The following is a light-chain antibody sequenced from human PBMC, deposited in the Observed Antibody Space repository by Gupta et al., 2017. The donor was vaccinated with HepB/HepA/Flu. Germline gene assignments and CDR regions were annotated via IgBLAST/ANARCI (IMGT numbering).Light chain of an antibody. CDR3: QSYDSSLSGVV. J-gene: IGLJ2*01. CDR2: GNN. CDR1: SSNIGAGYD. V-gene: IGLV1-40*01. Sequence: QSVLTQPPSVSGAPAQRVTISCTGSSSNIGAGYDVHWYQQLPGTAPKLLIYGNNNRPSGVPDRFSGSKSGTSASLAITGLQAEDEADYYCQSYDSSLSGVVFGGGTKLTVL.